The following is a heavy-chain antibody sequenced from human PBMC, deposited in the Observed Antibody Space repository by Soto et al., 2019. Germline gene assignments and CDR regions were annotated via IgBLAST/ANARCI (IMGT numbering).Heavy chain of an antibody. CDR3: AKGPFGYYYGMDV. Sequence: GGSLRLSCAASGFTFSSYAMSWVRQAPGKWLEWVSAISGSVGSTYYADSVKGRFTISRDNSKNTLYLQMNSLRAEDTAVSYCAKGPFGYYYGMDVWGQGTTVTVAS. J-gene: IGHJ6*02. CDR2: ISGSVGST. V-gene: IGHV3-23*01. D-gene: IGHD3-16*01. CDR1: GFTFSSYA.